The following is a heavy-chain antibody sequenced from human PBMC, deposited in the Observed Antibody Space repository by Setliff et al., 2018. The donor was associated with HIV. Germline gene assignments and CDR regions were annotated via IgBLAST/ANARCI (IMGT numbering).Heavy chain of an antibody. D-gene: IGHD2-2*01. V-gene: IGHV1-18*01. Sequence: ASVKVSCKASGYTFTSYGISWVRQAPGQGLEWMGWISAYNGHTNHAQKFQGRVTMTIDTSTSTAYTELRSLRSDDTAVYYCARDVPTYCSSINCYDTMNQNWFDPWGQGTLVT. CDR2: ISAYNGHT. CDR3: ARDVPTYCSSINCYDTMNQNWFDP. CDR1: GYTFTSYG. J-gene: IGHJ5*02.